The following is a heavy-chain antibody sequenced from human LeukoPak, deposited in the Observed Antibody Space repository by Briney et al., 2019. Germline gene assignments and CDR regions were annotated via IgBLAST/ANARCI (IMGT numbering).Heavy chain of an antibody. V-gene: IGHV3-21*01. CDR2: ISSSSSYI. Sequence: GGSLRLSCAASGFTFSSYSMNWVRQAPGKRLEWVSSISSSSSYIYYADSVKGRFTISRDNAKNSLYLQMNSLRAEDTAVYYCARDSSSWYSRGYYMDVWGKGTTVTVSS. J-gene: IGHJ6*03. CDR3: ARDSSSWYSRGYYMDV. D-gene: IGHD6-13*01. CDR1: GFTFSSYS.